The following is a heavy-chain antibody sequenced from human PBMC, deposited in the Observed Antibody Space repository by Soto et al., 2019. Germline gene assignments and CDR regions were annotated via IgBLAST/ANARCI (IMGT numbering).Heavy chain of an antibody. D-gene: IGHD3-10*01. CDR2: IKSKTDGGTT. CDR1: GFTFSNAW. CDR3: TTGRRSLGGGYYFDY. V-gene: IGHV3-15*01. Sequence: EVQLVESGGGLVQPGGSLRLSCAASGFTFSNAWMSWVRQAPGKGLEWVGRIKSKTDGGTTDYAAPVKGRFTISRDDSKNTLYLQMNSLKTEDTAVYYCTTGRRSLGGGYYFDYWGQGTLVTVSS. J-gene: IGHJ4*02.